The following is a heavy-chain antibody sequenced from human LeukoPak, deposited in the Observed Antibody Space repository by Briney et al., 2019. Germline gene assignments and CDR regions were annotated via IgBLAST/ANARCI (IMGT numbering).Heavy chain of an antibody. CDR2: IRYDGNNK. Sequence: PGGSLRLSCAASGLTFSTHAMHWVRQAPDKGLEWVAFIRYDGNNKNYADSAKGRFTISRDNSKNTLFLQMNSLRPDDTAVYYCTRGDDFGSNTRLPKFNWFDPWGQGTLVTVSS. V-gene: IGHV3-30*02. CDR3: TRGDDFGSNTRLPKFNWFDP. D-gene: IGHD4/OR15-4a*01. CDR1: GLTFSTHA. J-gene: IGHJ5*02.